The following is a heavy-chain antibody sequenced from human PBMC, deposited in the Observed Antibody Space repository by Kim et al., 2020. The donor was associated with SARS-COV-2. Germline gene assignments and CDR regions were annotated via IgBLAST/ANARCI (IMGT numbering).Heavy chain of an antibody. J-gene: IGHJ4*02. Sequence: FQGRVTITAGESTSHAYLELSSLRSEDTAVYYCARVEAVAGSGAGAFDYWGQGTLVTVSS. D-gene: IGHD6-19*01. V-gene: IGHV1-69*01. CDR3: ARVEAVAGSGAGAFDY.